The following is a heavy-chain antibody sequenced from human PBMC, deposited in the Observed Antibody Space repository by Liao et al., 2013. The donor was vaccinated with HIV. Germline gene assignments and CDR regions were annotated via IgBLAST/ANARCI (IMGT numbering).Heavy chain of an antibody. D-gene: IGHD3-3*01. V-gene: IGHV4-4*07. CDR2: IYTSGST. J-gene: IGHJ6*03. CDR3: ASNRNYDFWSGYYYYYYMDV. CDR1: GGSISSYY. Sequence: QVQLQESGPGLVKPSETLSLTCTVSGGSISSYYWSWIRQPAGKGLEWIGRIYTSGSTNYNPSLKSRVTMSVDTSKNQFSLKLSSVTAADTAVYYCASNRNYDFWSGYYYYYYMDVWGKGTTVTVSS.